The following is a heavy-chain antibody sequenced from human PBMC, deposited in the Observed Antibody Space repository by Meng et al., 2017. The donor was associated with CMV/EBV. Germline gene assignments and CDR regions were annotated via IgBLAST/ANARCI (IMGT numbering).Heavy chain of an antibody. CDR1: GYTFTSYD. D-gene: IGHD4-17*01. V-gene: IGHV1-8*01. Sequence: ASVKVSCKASGYTFTSYDINWVRQATGQGLEWMGWMNPNSGNTGYAQKFQGRVTMTRDTSISTAYMELSRLRSDDTAVYYCASSNYGLHYYGMDVWGQGTTVTVSS. J-gene: IGHJ6*02. CDR3: ASSNYGLHYYGMDV. CDR2: MNPNSGNT.